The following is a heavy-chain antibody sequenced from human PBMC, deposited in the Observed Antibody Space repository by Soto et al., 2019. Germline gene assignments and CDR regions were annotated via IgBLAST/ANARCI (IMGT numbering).Heavy chain of an antibody. Sequence: SETLSLTCAVYGGSFSGYYWSWIRQPPGKGLEWIGEINHSGSTNYNPSLKSRVTISVDTSKNQFSLKLSSVTAADTAVYYCASPRGTVVVTDTHRHNAFDIWGQGTMVTVSS. CDR3: ASPRGTVVVTDTHRHNAFDI. CDR2: INHSGST. V-gene: IGHV4-34*01. D-gene: IGHD2-21*02. CDR1: GGSFSGYY. J-gene: IGHJ3*02.